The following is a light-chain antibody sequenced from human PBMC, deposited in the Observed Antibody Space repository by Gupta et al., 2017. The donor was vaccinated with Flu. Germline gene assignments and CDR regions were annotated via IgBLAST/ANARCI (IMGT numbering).Light chain of an antibody. V-gene: IGLV2-11*01. CDR1: NSAVGGYDY. CDR3: CSYAGSYTWV. J-gene: IGLJ3*02. CDR2: DVT. Sequence: SALTPPRAVSGSPGQSVTISCTGTNSAVGGYDYVSWYQQYPGKAPKFMIYDVTKRPSGVPDRFSGSKSGNTASLTISGLQAEDEADYYCCSYAGSYTWVFGGGTKLTVV.